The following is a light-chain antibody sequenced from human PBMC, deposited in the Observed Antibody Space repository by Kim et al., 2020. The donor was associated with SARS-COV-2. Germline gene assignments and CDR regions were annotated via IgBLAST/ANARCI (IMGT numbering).Light chain of an antibody. CDR1: QILSGSY. CDR3: QHYGGSPPEYT. V-gene: IGKV3-20*01. J-gene: IGKJ2*01. CDR2: AAS. Sequence: EIVLMQSPGTLSLSPGERATLSCRASQILSGSYVAWYQQSPGQAPKLLIYAASSRATGIPDRFSGSGSGTDFALTISRLEPEDFAVYYCQHYGGSPPEYTFGQGTKLEI.